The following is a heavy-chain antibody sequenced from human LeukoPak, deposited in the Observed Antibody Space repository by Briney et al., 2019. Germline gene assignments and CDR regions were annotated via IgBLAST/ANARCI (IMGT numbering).Heavy chain of an antibody. J-gene: IGHJ5*02. Sequence: ASVKVSCKASGYTFTGYYMHWLRQAPGQGLEWVGWINPNSGSTNYAQKFQGRVTMTRDTSITTVYMELSRLISDDTAVYYCARIGKQLNWFDPWGQGTLVTVSS. CDR2: INPNSGST. CDR3: ARIGKQLNWFDP. V-gene: IGHV1-2*02. CDR1: GYTFTGYY. D-gene: IGHD6-13*01.